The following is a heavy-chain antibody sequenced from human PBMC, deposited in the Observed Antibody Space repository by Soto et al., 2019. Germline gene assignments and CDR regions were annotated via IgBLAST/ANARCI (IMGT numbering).Heavy chain of an antibody. J-gene: IGHJ6*02. CDR1: GYSFPSQW. CDR2: IYPADSDT. V-gene: IGHV5-51*01. Sequence: GESLKISCKGSGYSFPSQWTGWVRQMPGKGLEWMGNIYPADSDTRYSPSFQGKVTISADKSIRTAYLQWSSLKASDTGIYYCARVSHSPASYYGYYGMDIWGQGTTVTVSS. CDR3: ARVSHSPASYYGYYGMDI. D-gene: IGHD3-10*01.